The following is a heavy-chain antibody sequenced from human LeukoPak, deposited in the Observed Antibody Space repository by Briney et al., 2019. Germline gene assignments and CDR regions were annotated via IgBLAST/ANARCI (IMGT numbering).Heavy chain of an antibody. CDR2: ISCSAGTT. Sequence: GASVKVSCKASGYTFTSYYLHWVRQAPGQGLEWMGTISCSAGTTTYAQQLQGRATMARDTSTSTVHMELSSLRSEDTAVYFCARGAARWATVLTGGTFDVWGQGTMVTVSS. CDR1: GYTFTSYY. D-gene: IGHD4-17*01. CDR3: ARGAARWATVLTGGTFDV. V-gene: IGHV1-46*04. J-gene: IGHJ3*01.